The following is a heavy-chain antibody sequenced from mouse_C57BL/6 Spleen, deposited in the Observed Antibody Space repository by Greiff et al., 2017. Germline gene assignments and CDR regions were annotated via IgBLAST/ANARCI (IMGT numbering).Heavy chain of an antibody. V-gene: IGHV1-55*01. J-gene: IGHJ1*03. CDR1: GYTFTSYW. CDR3: AREYYGSSPWYFDV. D-gene: IGHD1-1*01. Sequence: QVQLQQPGAELVKPGASVKMSCKASGYTFTSYWITWVKQRPGQGLEWIGDIYPSSGSTNYNEKFKSKATLTVDTSSSTAYMQLSSLTSEDSAVYYCAREYYGSSPWYFDVWGTGTTVTVSS. CDR2: IYPSSGST.